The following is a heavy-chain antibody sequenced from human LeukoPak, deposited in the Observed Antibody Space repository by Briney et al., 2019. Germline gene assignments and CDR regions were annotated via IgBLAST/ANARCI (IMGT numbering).Heavy chain of an antibody. CDR1: GGSISSSSYY. J-gene: IGHJ4*02. Sequence: SETLSLTCTVSGGSISSSSYYWGWIRQPPGKGLEWIGSIYYSGSTYYNPSLKGRVTISVDTSKNQFSLKLSSVTAADTAVYYCARIYYYGSGIVYWGQGTLVTVSS. V-gene: IGHV4-39*01. CDR3: ARIYYYGSGIVY. CDR2: IYYSGST. D-gene: IGHD3-10*01.